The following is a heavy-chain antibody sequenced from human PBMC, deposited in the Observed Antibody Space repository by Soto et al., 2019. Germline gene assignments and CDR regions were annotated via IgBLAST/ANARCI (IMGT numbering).Heavy chain of an antibody. D-gene: IGHD6-6*01. Sequence: QVQLQESGPGLVKPSQTLSLTCTVSGGSISSGGYFWSWIRQHPGKGLEWIGFIYYSGSTYYNPSTTSRVTIAVDTSKNQFSLKLSSVTAADTAVYYCAREGAAPYYYYGMDVWGQGTTVTVSS. CDR1: GGSISSGGYF. CDR2: IYYSGST. J-gene: IGHJ6*02. V-gene: IGHV4-31*03. CDR3: AREGAAPYYYYGMDV.